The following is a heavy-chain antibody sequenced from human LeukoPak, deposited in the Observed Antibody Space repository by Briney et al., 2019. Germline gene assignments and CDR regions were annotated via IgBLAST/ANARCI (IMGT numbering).Heavy chain of an antibody. CDR1: GGSLTGYF. D-gene: IGHD1-26*01. V-gene: IGHV4-59*08. CDR3: ARHTVGATYDAFDI. J-gene: IGHJ3*02. Sequence: SETLSLTCAVSGGSLTGYFWTWIRQAPGKGLEWIGHLYYSGSTYYNPSLKSRVTISVDTSKNQFSLKLTSVTAADTAVYYCARHTVGATYDAFDIWGQGTMVTVSS. CDR2: LYYSGST.